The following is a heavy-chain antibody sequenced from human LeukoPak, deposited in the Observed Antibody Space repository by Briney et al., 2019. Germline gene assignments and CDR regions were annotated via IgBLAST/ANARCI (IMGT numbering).Heavy chain of an antibody. V-gene: IGHV3-33*06. Sequence: PGTSLRLSCAASGFTFSSYGMHWVRQAPGKGLEWVAVIWYDGSNKYYVDSVKGRFTISRDNSNNTLYLQMNSLSAEDTAVYYCAKEDEYYYDSSGYSYFDYWGQGTLVTVSS. D-gene: IGHD3-22*01. CDR2: IWYDGSNK. CDR1: GFTFSSYG. CDR3: AKEDEYYYDSSGYSYFDY. J-gene: IGHJ4*02.